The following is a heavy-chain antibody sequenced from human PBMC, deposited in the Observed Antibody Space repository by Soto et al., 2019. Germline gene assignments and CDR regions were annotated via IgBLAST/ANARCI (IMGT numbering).Heavy chain of an antibody. Sequence: SETLSLTCTVSGDSISTSYWGWMRQSPGKGLEWIGYVYYTGSTNYNPSLKSRVTISVDRSKNQFSLKLTSANAADTAVYYCARGRTVRNYADDSSDYFYFFDYWGQGTQVTVSS. D-gene: IGHD3-22*01. J-gene: IGHJ4*02. V-gene: IGHV4-59*01. CDR1: GDSISTSY. CDR3: ARGRTVRNYADDSSDYFYFFDY. CDR2: VYYTGST.